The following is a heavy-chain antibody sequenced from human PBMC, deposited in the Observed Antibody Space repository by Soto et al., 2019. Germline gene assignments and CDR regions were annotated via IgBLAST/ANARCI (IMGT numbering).Heavy chain of an antibody. D-gene: IGHD3-10*01. CDR2: ISSSSSYI. V-gene: IGHV3-21*01. CDR1: GFTFSSYS. J-gene: IGHJ4*02. CDR3: APIWFGDPRDAY. Sequence: GGSLRLSCAASGFTFSSYSMNWVRQAPGKGLEWVSSISSSSSYIYYADSVKGRFTISRDNAKNSLYLQMNSLRAEDTAVYYCAPIWFGDPRDAYWGQGTLVTVSS.